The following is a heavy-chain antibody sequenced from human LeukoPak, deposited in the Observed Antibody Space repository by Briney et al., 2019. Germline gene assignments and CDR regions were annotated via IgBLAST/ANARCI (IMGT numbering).Heavy chain of an antibody. V-gene: IGHV4-34*01. Sequence: SETLSLTCAVYGGSFSGYYWSWIRQPPGKGLEWIGEINHSGSTNYNPSLKSRVTISVDTSKNQFSLKLSSVTAADTAVYHCARDGVRILEWLLSSYYYGMDVWGQGTTVTVSS. CDR2: INHSGST. CDR3: ARDGVRILEWLLSSYYYGMDV. D-gene: IGHD3-3*01. CDR1: GGSFSGYY. J-gene: IGHJ6*02.